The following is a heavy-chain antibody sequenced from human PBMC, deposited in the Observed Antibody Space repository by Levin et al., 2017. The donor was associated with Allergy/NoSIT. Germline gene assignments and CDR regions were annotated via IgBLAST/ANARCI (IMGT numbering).Heavy chain of an antibody. CDR2: IYYSGST. J-gene: IGHJ3*02. CDR1: GGSISSYY. V-gene: IGHV4-59*08. Sequence: SQTLSLTCTVSGGSISSYYWSWIRQPPGKGLEWIGYIYYSGSTNYNPSLKSRVTISVDTSKNQFSLKLSSVTAADTAVYYCARGYCSGGSCFRTSDAFDIWGQGTMVTVSS. CDR3: ARGYCSGGSCFRTSDAFDI. D-gene: IGHD2-15*01.